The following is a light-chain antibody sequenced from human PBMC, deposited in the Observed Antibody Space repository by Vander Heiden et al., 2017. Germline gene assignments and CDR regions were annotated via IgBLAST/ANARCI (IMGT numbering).Light chain of an antibody. CDR2: GAS. CDR3: HQDGRSPFA. V-gene: IGKV3-20*01. Sequence: EIVLTQSPGTVSLSPGERATLPCRASQSVSSSYLAWYQQKPGQAPRLLIYGASSRATGIPDRFSGSGSGTDFTLTISRLEPEDFAVYYCHQDGRSPFAFGQGTKLEI. CDR1: QSVSSSY. J-gene: IGKJ2*01.